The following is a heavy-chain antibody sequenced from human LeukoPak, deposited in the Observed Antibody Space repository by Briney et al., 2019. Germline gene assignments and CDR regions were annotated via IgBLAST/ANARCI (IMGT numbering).Heavy chain of an antibody. CDR3: ARDLVGQKDGEGGSGSSDY. Sequence: GGSLRLSCAASGFTFSSYGMHWVRQAPGKGLEWVAVIWYDGSNKYYADSVKGRFTISRDNSKNTLYLQMNTLRAEDTAVYYCARDLVGQKDGEGGSGSSDYWGQGTLVTVSS. V-gene: IGHV3-33*01. J-gene: IGHJ4*02. CDR2: IWYDGSNK. CDR1: GFTFSSYG. D-gene: IGHD3-10*01.